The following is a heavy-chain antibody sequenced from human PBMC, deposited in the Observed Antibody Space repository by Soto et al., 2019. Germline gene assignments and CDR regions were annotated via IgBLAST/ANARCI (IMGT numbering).Heavy chain of an antibody. D-gene: IGHD6-19*01. J-gene: IGHJ3*01. CDR3: AYSSGWYRHDV. CDR1: GDSISSPKW. V-gene: IGHV4-4*02. CDR2: LLHSGTT. Sequence: QVQLQESGPGLVKPSGTLSLTCAVSGDSISSPKWWTWLRQPPGKGLEWIGDLLHSGTTNYNPSLKRRVILSVDKSQNQFPLSLTSVTAADTAIYYCAYSSGWYRHDVWGQGTSVTVSS.